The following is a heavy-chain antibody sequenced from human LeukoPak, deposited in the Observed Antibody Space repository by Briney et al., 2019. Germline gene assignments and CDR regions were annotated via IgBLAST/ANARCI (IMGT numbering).Heavy chain of an antibody. D-gene: IGHD3-22*01. V-gene: IGHV3-23*01. CDR1: GFTFSSYD. Sequence: QSGGSLRLSCAASGFTFSSYDMAWVRQAPGKGLEWVSSISGSSGNTYYADSVKGRFTISGDNSKNTLYLQMNSLRAEDTALYYCARVADGGSSGYYKYWGQGTLVTVSS. CDR3: ARVADGGSSGYYKY. J-gene: IGHJ4*02. CDR2: ISGSSGNT.